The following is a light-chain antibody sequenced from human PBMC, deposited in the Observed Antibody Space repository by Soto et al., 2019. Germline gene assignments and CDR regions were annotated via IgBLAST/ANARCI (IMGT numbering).Light chain of an antibody. Sequence: EIVLTQSPAILSMSPGERATLSCRASQSVSSYFAWYQQQPGQAPRLLIYDASNRATVVPARFSGSGSGTDFTLTISSLEPEDFAVYYCQQRRYWPVTFGQGTKVEIK. CDR3: QQRRYWPVT. V-gene: IGKV3-11*01. J-gene: IGKJ1*01. CDR1: QSVSSY. CDR2: DAS.